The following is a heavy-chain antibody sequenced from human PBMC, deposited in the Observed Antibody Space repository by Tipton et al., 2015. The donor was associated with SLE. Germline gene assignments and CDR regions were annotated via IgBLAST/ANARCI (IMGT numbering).Heavy chain of an antibody. Sequence: SLRLSCAVYGGSFSGYYWSWIRQPPGKGLEWVSAISGSGGSTYYADSVKGRFTISRDNSKNTLYLQMSSLRAEDTAVYYCAKDLGGSSFVYYFDYWGQGTLVPVSS. CDR3: AKDLGGSSFVYYFDY. J-gene: IGHJ4*02. V-gene: IGHV3-23*01. CDR1: GGSFSGYY. D-gene: IGHD5-12*01. CDR2: ISGSGGST.